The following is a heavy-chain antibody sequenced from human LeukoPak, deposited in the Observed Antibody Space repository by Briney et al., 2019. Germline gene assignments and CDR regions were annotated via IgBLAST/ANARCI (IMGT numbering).Heavy chain of an antibody. J-gene: IGHJ3*02. V-gene: IGHV1-18*01. CDR3: ARVGSLVVVITTGAFDI. CDR1: GYTFTSYG. D-gene: IGHD3-22*01. Sequence: ASVKVSCKASGYTFTSYGISWVRQAPGQGLEWMGWISAYNGNTNYAQKLQGRVTMTTDISTSTAYMELRSLRSDDTAVYYCARVGSLVVVITTGAFDIWGQGTMVTVSS. CDR2: ISAYNGNT.